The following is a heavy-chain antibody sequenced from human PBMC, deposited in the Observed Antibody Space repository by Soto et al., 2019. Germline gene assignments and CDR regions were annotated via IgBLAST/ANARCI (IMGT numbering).Heavy chain of an antibody. CDR3: ARVPKILWFGEPPDYWFDP. CDR1: GGSISSYY. D-gene: IGHD3-10*01. J-gene: IGHJ5*02. Sequence: PSETLSLTCTVSGGSISSYYWSWIRQPPGKGLEWIGYIYYSGSTNYNPSLKSRVTISVDTSKNQFSLKLSSVTAADTAVYYCARVPKILWFGEPPDYWFDPWGQGTLVTVSS. V-gene: IGHV4-59*01. CDR2: IYYSGST.